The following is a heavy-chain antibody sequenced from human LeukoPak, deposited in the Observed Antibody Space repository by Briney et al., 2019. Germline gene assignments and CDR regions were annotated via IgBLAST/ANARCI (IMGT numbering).Heavy chain of an antibody. CDR1: GFTVSSNY. J-gene: IGHJ3*02. Sequence: TGGSLRLSCAASGFTVSSNYMSWVRQAPGKGLEWLSYISSSSSTIYYADSVKGRFTISRDNAKNSLYLQMNSLRAEDTAVYYCARDSGLRYFDWLLQTTAFDIWGQGTMVTVSS. D-gene: IGHD3-9*01. V-gene: IGHV3-48*04. CDR3: ARDSGLRYFDWLLQTTAFDI. CDR2: ISSSSSTI.